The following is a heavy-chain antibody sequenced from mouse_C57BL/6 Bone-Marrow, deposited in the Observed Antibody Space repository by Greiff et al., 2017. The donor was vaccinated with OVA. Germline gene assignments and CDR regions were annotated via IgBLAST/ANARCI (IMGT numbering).Heavy chain of an antibody. V-gene: IGHV1-72*01. CDR1: GYTFTSYW. CDR2: IDPNSGGT. Sequence: QVQLQQPGAELVKPGASVKLSCKASGYTFTSYWMHWVKQRPGRGLEWIGRIDPNSGGTKYNEKFKSKATLTVDKPSSTAYMQLSSLTSEDSAVYYCERSGIITTVVATKGYYFDYWGQGTTLTVSS. CDR3: ERSGIITTVVATKGYYFDY. D-gene: IGHD1-1*01. J-gene: IGHJ2*01.